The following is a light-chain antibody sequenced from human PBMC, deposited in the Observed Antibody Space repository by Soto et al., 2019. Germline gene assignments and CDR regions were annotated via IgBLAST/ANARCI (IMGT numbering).Light chain of an antibody. CDR3: QQRSKWLT. J-gene: IGKJ4*01. CDR2: EAS. Sequence: EIVLTQSPATLSLSPGERATLSCRASENVGSYLAWYQQKPGQAPRLLIYEASNRATGIPARFTGSGSGTDFTLTMSSLEHEDFAVYYCQQRSKWLTFGGGTKVQIK. V-gene: IGKV3-11*01. CDR1: ENVGSY.